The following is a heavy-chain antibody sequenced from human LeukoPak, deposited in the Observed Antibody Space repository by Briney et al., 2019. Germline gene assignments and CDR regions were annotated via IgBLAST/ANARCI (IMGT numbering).Heavy chain of an antibody. Sequence: SETLSLTCTVSGGSISSYYWSWIRQPAGKGLEWIGRIYTSGSTNYNPSLKSRVTMSVDTSKNQFSLKLSSVTAADTAVYYCARLPYQPPIHYYYYYMDVWGKGTTVTVSS. CDR3: ARLPYQPPIHYYYYYMDV. CDR2: IYTSGST. D-gene: IGHD2-2*01. V-gene: IGHV4-4*07. J-gene: IGHJ6*03. CDR1: GGSISSYY.